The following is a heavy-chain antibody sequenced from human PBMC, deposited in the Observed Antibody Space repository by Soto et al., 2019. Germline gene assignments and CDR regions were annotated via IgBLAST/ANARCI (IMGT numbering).Heavy chain of an antibody. Sequence: EVQLVESGGGSVQPGGSLRLSCAASGFIFSDYWMHWVRQVPGKGLVWVSSVFGGGHTTYADSVKGRFSVSRDNSVNTFYLQMTGLRSDDTAVYYCSFQSPLAGWLDPWGQGTLVTVSS. CDR1: GFIFSDYW. CDR3: SFQSPLAGWLDP. J-gene: IGHJ5*02. CDR2: VFGGGHT. V-gene: IGHV3-74*01.